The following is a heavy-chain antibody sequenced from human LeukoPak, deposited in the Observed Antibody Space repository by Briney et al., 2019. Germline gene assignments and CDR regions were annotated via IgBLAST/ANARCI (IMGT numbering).Heavy chain of an antibody. Sequence: PGGSLRLSCVASGFIFRSYGMSWVRQAPGKGLEWVSGINWNGGSTGYADSVKGRFTISRDNAKNSLYLQMNSLRAEDTALYYCARDLYYGSGSYYIDYWGQGTLVTVSS. CDR1: GFIFRSYG. D-gene: IGHD3-10*01. J-gene: IGHJ4*02. CDR2: INWNGGST. CDR3: ARDLYYGSGSYYIDY. V-gene: IGHV3-20*04.